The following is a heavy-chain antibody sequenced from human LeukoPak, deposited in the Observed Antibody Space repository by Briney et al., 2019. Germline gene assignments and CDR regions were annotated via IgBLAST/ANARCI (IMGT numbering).Heavy chain of an antibody. CDR1: GYTFTSYD. CDR2: MNPNSGNT. CDR3: AFPHYYDSGGYYYPDAFDI. D-gene: IGHD3-22*01. Sequence: ASVKVSCKASGYTFTSYDINWVRQATGQGLEWMGWMNPNSGNTGYAQKFQGRVTMTRNTSISTAYMELSSLRSEDTTVYYCAFPHYYDSGGYYYPDAFDIWGQGTMVTVSS. V-gene: IGHV1-8*01. J-gene: IGHJ3*02.